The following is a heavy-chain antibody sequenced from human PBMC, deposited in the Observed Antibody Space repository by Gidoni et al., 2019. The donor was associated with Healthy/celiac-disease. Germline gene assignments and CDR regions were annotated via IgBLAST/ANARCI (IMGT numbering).Heavy chain of an antibody. Sequence: EVQLLESGGGLVQPGGSLRLSCAASGFPFSSYAMSWVPQAPGKGLEWGSAISGSGGSTYYADSVKGRFTISRDKSKNTLYLQMNSLRAEDTAVYYCAKNRGRGWGYWYFDLWGRGTLVTVSS. CDR2: ISGSGGST. V-gene: IGHV3-23*01. CDR3: AKNRGRGWGYWYFDL. CDR1: GFPFSSYA. J-gene: IGHJ2*01. D-gene: IGHD3-16*01.